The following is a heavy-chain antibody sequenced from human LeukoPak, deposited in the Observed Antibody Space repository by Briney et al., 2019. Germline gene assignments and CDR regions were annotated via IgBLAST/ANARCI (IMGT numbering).Heavy chain of an antibody. V-gene: IGHV3-23*01. D-gene: IGHD3-22*01. Sequence: GGSLRLSCAASGFTFSSYAMGWVRQAPGKGLEWVSAISGSGGSTYYADSVKGRFTISRDNSKNTLYLQMNSLRAEDTAVYYCAKPVVITTSGDYWGQGTLVTVSS. CDR3: AKPVVITTSGDY. CDR1: GFTFSSYA. J-gene: IGHJ4*02. CDR2: ISGSGGST.